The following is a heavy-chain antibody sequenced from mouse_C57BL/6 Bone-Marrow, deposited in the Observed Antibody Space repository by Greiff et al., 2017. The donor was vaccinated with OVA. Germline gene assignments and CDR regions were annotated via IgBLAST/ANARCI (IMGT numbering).Heavy chain of an antibody. CDR2: IDPENGDT. CDR1: GFTIKDDY. CDR3: TTRGDYDAWFAY. D-gene: IGHD2-4*01. Sequence: VHVKQSGAELVRPGASVKLSCTASGFTIKDDYMHWVKQRPEQGLEWIGWIDPENGDTEYASKFQGKATITADTSSNTAYLQLSSLTSEDTAVYYCTTRGDYDAWFAYWGQGTLVTVSA. V-gene: IGHV14-4*01. J-gene: IGHJ3*01.